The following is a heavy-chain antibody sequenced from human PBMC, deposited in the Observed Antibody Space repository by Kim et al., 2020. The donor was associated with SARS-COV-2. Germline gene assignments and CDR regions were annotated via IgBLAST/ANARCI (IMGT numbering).Heavy chain of an antibody. CDR2: ISYDGSNK. Sequence: GGSLRLSCAASGFTFSSYGMHWVRQAPGKGLEWVAVISYDGSNKYYADSVKGRFTISRDNSKNTLYLQMNSLRAEDTAVYYCAKVEYYDSSGYFDYWGQG. CDR1: GFTFSSYG. J-gene: IGHJ4*02. V-gene: IGHV3-30*18. CDR3: AKVEYYDSSGYFDY. D-gene: IGHD3-22*01.